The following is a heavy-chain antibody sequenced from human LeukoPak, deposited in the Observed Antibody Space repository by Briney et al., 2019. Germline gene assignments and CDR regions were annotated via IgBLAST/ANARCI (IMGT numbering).Heavy chain of an antibody. CDR3: ATIGDRRSGELYRIDY. Sequence: GVSLRLSCAASGFTFSNYAMHWVRQAPGKGLEWVAVVSYDGSSKYYADSVKGRFTISRDNSKNTLYLQMNSLRAEDAAVYYCATIGDRRSGELYRIDYWGQGTLVTVSS. V-gene: IGHV3-30-3*01. J-gene: IGHJ4*02. CDR1: GFTFSNYA. CDR2: VSYDGSSK. D-gene: IGHD1-26*01.